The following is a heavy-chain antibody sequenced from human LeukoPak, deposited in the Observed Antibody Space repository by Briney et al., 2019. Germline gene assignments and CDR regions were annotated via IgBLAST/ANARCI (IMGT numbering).Heavy chain of an antibody. D-gene: IGHD3-9*01. CDR3: VRAPRGDILTGYP. CDR2: IYHSGST. J-gene: IGHJ5*02. V-gene: IGHV4-30-2*01. CDR1: GGSISSGGYY. Sequence: PSQTLSLTCTVSGGSISSGGYYWSWIRQPPGKGLEWIGYIYHSGSTYYNPSLKSRVTISEDKSKKQFSLKLSSVTAADTAVYYCVRAPRGDILTGYPWGQGTLVTVSS.